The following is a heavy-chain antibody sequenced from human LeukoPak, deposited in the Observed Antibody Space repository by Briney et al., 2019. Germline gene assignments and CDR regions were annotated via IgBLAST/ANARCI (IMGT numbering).Heavy chain of an antibody. V-gene: IGHV4-39*07. J-gene: IGHJ4*02. CDR2: IYYSGST. CDR3: ASVPYSSWWNAPRFVY. CDR1: GGSISSSSYY. Sequence: SETLSLTCTVSGGSISSSSYYWGWIRQPPGKGLEWIGCIYYSGSTYYHPSLKSRVTISVDTSKNQYSLKLSSVTAADTAGYYCASVPYSSWWNAPRFVYWGQGTLVTVSS. D-gene: IGHD6-6*01.